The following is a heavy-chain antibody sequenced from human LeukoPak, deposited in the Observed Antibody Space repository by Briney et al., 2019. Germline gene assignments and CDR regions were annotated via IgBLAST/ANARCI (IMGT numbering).Heavy chain of an antibody. CDR1: GYTFTSYD. CDR3: ASIVGATEFDY. V-gene: IGHV1-2*02. D-gene: IGHD1-26*01. J-gene: IGHJ4*02. Sequence: SVKVSCKASGYTFTSYDINWVRQATGQGLEWMGWINPNSGGTNYAQKFQGRVTMTRDTSISTAYMELSRLRSDDTAVYYCASIVGATEFDYWGQGTLVTVSS. CDR2: INPNSGGT.